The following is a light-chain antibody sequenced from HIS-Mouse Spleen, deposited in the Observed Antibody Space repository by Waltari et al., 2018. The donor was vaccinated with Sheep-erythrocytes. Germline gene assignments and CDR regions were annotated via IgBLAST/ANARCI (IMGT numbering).Light chain of an antibody. J-gene: IGKJ1*01. V-gene: IGKV1-12*01. CDR1: QGLSSW. CDR2: AAS. CDR3: QQANSFPPT. Sequence: DIKMTQSPSSVSASVGDRVPITFRASQGLSSWLGRYQQKPGKAPKLLIYAASSLQSGVQSRFSGSGSGTDFTLTISSLQPEDFATYYCQQANSFPPTFGQGTKVEIK.